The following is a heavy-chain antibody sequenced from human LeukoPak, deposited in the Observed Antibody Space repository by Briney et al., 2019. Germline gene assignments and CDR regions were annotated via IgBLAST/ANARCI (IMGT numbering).Heavy chain of an antibody. CDR1: GYSFTNYW. CDR3: ARQMSEVSSWYRNYYYMDV. V-gene: IGHV5-51*01. D-gene: IGHD6-13*01. Sequence: GESLKISCKGSGYSFTNYWIGWVRQMPGKGLEWMGIIYPGDSDTRYSPSFQGQVTISADKSISTAYLQWSSLKASDTAMYYCARQMSEVSSWYRNYYYMDVWGKGTTVTVSS. J-gene: IGHJ6*03. CDR2: IYPGDSDT.